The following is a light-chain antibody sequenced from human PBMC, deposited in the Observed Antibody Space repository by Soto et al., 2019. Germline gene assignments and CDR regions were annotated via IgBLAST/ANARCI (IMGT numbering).Light chain of an antibody. V-gene: IGLV2-14*01. J-gene: IGLJ2*01. CDR3: SSYRSSSTQVV. CDR1: SSDVGDYNF. CDR2: DVS. Sequence: QSALTQPASVSGSPGQSITISCTGTSSDVGDYNFVSWYQQYPGKAPKLMIYDVSNRPSGVSNRFSGSKSGNTASLTISGLQAEDEADYYCSSYRSSSTQVVFGGGTQLTVL.